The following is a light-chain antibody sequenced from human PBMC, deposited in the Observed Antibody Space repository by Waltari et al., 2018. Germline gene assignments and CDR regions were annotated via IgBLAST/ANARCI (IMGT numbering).Light chain of an antibody. J-gene: IGKJ1*01. CDR2: RAS. CDR1: QSVGNN. Sequence: EIVLTQSPATLSVSPGDRVTLSCRASQSVGNNLAWYQHSPGRAPRLLVYRASTRASYIPARFSASGSGTGFTLSISTLQSEDSAVFYCQQYNDWPRTFGQGTKVEIK. V-gene: IGKV3D-15*01. CDR3: QQYNDWPRT.